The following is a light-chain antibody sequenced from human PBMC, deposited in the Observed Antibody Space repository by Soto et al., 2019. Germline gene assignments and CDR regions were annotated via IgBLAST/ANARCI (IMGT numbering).Light chain of an antibody. V-gene: IGKV1-12*01. CDR3: QQANSFPFT. CDR2: AAS. Sequence: DIQMTQSPSSVSASVGDRVTITCRASQAISGWLAWYQQKPGKAPNLLIYAASHLHSGVTSRFSGSGSGTDFTLTISSLQPEDFATYYCQQANSFPFTFGPGTKVDIK. J-gene: IGKJ3*01. CDR1: QAISGW.